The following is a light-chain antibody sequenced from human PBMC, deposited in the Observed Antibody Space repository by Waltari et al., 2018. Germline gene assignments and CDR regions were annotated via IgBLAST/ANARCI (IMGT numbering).Light chain of an antibody. J-gene: IGKJ2*01. CDR2: LGS. CDR3: QQYNNWPPGGYT. Sequence: DIVMTQSPLSLPVTPGEPASISCRSSQSLLHSNGYNYLDWYLQKPGQSPQLLIYLGSNRASGVPDRFSGSGSGTDFTLKISRVEAEDVGVYYCQQYNNWPPGGYTFGQGTKLEIK. CDR1: QSLLHSNGYNY. V-gene: IGKV2-28*01.